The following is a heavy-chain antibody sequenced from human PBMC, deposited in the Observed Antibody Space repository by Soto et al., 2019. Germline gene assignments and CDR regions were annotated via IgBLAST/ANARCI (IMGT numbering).Heavy chain of an antibody. D-gene: IGHD3-22*01. CDR3: ARQIYDSDTGPNFQYYFDS. CDR1: GYSCAGYC. J-gene: IGHJ4*02. CDR2: IDPSDSQT. V-gene: IGHV5-10-1*01. Sequence: QKIPYKGAGYSCAGYCITWMLQKPGKGLEWMGRIDPSDSQTYYSPSFRGHVTISVTKSITTVFLQWSSLRASDTAMYYCARQIYDSDTGPNFQYYFDSWGQGTPVTVSS.